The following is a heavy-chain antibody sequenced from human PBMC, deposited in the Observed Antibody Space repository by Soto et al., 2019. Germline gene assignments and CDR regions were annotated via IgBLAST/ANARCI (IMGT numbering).Heavy chain of an antibody. CDR2: IYHTGST. CDR3: AREFGGSSSWVDY. D-gene: IGHD6-13*01. Sequence: QVQLQESGPGLVKPSGTMSLTCAVSGDSISSRNWWTWVRQPPGKGLEWIGEIYHTGSTNYNPSLKSRVTMSVDKYKNQFSLKVNSVTAADTAMYYCAREFGGSSSWVDYWGQGTLVTVSS. CDR1: GDSISSRNW. J-gene: IGHJ4*02. V-gene: IGHV4-4*02.